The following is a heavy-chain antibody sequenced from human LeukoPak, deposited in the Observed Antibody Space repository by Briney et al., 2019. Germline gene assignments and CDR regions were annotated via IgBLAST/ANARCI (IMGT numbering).Heavy chain of an antibody. Sequence: PSETLSLTCTVSGGSISRYYWGWIRQPPGKGLEWIGYIYYSGSTNYNPSLKSRVTISVDTSNNQLSLKLNSVTAADTAVYYCAREGCSSTSCYYGMDVWGQGTTVTVSS. CDR2: IYYSGST. CDR3: AREGCSSTSCYYGMDV. CDR1: GGSISRYY. J-gene: IGHJ6*02. D-gene: IGHD2-2*01. V-gene: IGHV4-59*01.